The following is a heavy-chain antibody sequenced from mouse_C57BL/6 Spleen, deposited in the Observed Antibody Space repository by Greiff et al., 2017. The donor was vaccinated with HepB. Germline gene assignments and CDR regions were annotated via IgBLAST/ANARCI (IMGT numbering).Heavy chain of an antibody. CDR3: VRGGYDAMDY. V-gene: IGHV10-1*01. Sequence: EVKLMESGGGLVQPKGSLKLSCAASGFSFNTYAMNWVRQAPGKGLEWVARIRSKSNNYATYYADSVKDRFTISRDDSESMLYLQMNNLKTEDTARYYCVRGGYDAMDYGGQGTSVTVSS. D-gene: IGHD1-1*02. J-gene: IGHJ4*01. CDR2: IRSKSNNYAT. CDR1: GFSFNTYA.